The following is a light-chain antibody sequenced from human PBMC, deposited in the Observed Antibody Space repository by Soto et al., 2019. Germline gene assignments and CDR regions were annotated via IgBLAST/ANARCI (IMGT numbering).Light chain of an antibody. V-gene: IGKV1-5*01. CDR2: DAS. Sequence: DIQITQSPSTLSASVGDRVTITCRASQSISSWLAWYQQKPGKAPKLLIYDASSLESGVPSRFSGSGYGTEFTLTISSLQPDDFATYYGQQYNSYSLQFPFGPGTKVDIK. CDR1: QSISSW. J-gene: IGKJ3*01. CDR3: QQYNSYSLQFP.